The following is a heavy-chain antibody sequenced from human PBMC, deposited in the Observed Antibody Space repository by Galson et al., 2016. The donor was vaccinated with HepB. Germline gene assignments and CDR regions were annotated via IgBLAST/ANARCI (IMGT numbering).Heavy chain of an antibody. CDR3: ARDLFGASRWVYHFFGMDV. V-gene: IGHV1-69*13. CDR2: FIPMFGKT. J-gene: IGHJ6*02. CDR1: GGTFSSHA. D-gene: IGHD5-24*01. Sequence: SVKVSCKASGGTFSSHAVSWVRQAPGQGLEWMGGFIPMFGKTNYGQKFQGRVTITADESSSTAYMELSSLRSEDTAVYYCARDLFGASRWVYHFFGMDVWGQGTTVTVS.